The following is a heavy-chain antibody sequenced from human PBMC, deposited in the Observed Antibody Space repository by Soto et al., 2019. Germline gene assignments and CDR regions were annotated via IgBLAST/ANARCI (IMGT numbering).Heavy chain of an antibody. CDR1: GYSFIPYV. V-gene: IGHV1-3*01. D-gene: IGHD1-20*01. CDR3: VRVNNFSDAFDM. J-gene: IGHJ3*02. Sequence: XXVKVSCKASGYSFIPYVIHWVRHAPGQRLEWMGWINAGNGDTKYSQKLQGRVTITRDTSARTVYMELSGLRSEDTAVYFCVRVNNFSDAFDMWGQGTMVTVS. CDR2: INAGNGDT.